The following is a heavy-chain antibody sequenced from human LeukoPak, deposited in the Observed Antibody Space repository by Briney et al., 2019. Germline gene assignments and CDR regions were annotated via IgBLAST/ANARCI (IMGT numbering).Heavy chain of an antibody. Sequence: GGSLRLSCAASGFTFSSYAMHWVRQAPGKGLEWVAVISYDGSNKYYADSVKGRFTISRHNSKNTLYLQMNSLRAEDTAVYYCARSTPGSYYFDYWGQGTLVTVSS. CDR3: ARSTPGSYYFDY. J-gene: IGHJ4*02. V-gene: IGHV3-30*14. CDR1: GFTFSSYA. CDR2: ISYDGSNK.